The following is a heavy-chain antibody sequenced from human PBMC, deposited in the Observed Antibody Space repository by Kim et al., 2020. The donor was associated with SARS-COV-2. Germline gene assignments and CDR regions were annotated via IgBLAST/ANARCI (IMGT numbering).Heavy chain of an antibody. V-gene: IGHV4-59*08. J-gene: IGHJ3*02. CDR3: ARRYNWKRGLGYAFDI. CDR2: IYSSGST. CDR1: GVSVTSYF. D-gene: IGHD1-1*01. Sequence: SETLSLTCSVSGVSVTSYFWSWIRQPPGKTLEWIGYIYSSGSTNYNPSLKSRAIISVDTSKNQFSLKLSSVTAADTALYYCARRYNWKRGLGYAFDIWG.